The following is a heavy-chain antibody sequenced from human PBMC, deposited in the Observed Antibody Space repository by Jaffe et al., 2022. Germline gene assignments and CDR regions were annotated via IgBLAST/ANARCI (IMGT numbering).Heavy chain of an antibody. CDR1: GYSISSGYY. J-gene: IGHJ5*02. CDR2: IYHSGST. D-gene: IGHD7-27*01. CDR3: ARDRVPEPRPLGWFDP. Sequence: QVQLQESGPGLVKPSETLSLTCAVSGYSISSGYYWGWIRQPPGKGLEWIGSIYHSGSTYYNPSLKSRVTISVDTSKNQFSLKLSSVTAADTAVYYCARDRVPEPRPLGWFDPWGQGTLVTVSS. V-gene: IGHV4-38-2*02.